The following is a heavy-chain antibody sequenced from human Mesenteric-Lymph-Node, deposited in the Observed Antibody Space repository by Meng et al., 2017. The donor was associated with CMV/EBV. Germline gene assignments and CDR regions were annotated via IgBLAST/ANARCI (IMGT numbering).Heavy chain of an antibody. CDR3: ARDRSNYAAHYYGMDV. CDR1: GGSVSSGNYY. CDR2: IYYSGST. Sequence: SETLSLTCTVSGGSVSSGNYYWSWIRQPPGKGLEWIGYIYYSGSTNYNPSLKSRVTISLDTSNNQFSLKLSSVTAADTAVYYCARDRSNYAAHYYGMDVWGQGTTVTVSS. J-gene: IGHJ6*02. D-gene: IGHD4-11*01. V-gene: IGHV4-61*01.